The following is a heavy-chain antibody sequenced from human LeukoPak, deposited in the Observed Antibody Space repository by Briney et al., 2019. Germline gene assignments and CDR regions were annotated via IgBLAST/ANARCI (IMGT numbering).Heavy chain of an antibody. J-gene: IGHJ3*02. V-gene: IGHV1-8*03. CDR1: GYTFTSYD. D-gene: IGHD3-10*01. Sequence: ASVKVSCKASGYTFTSYDINWVRQATGQGLEWMGWMNPNSGNTGYAQKFQGRVTFTEDTSTDTAYMELSSLRSEDTAVYYCATDGGIPGTFDIWGQGTMVTVSS. CDR3: ATDGGIPGTFDI. CDR2: MNPNSGNT.